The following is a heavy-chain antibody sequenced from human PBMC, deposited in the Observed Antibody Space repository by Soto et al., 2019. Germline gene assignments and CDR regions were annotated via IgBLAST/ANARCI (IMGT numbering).Heavy chain of an antibody. Sequence: ASVKVSCKASGYTFTDYYIHWVRQAPGQGLEWMGIINPSGGSPSHAQKFQGRVTMTRDTSTSTVYMELSSLRSEDTAVYYCARDGSSSTTNFFDYWGQGTPVNV. CDR1: GYTFTDYY. CDR2: INPSGGSP. D-gene: IGHD6-6*01. CDR3: ARDGSSSTTNFFDY. J-gene: IGHJ4*02. V-gene: IGHV1-46*01.